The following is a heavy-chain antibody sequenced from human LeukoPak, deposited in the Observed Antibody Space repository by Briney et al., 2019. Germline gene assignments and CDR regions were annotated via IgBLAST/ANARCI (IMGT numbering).Heavy chain of an antibody. V-gene: IGHV3-33*01. D-gene: IGHD6-19*01. J-gene: IGHJ4*02. CDR2: IWYDGSNK. Sequence: GGSLRLSCAASGFTFSSYGMHWVRQAPGKGLEWVAVIWYDGSNKYYADSVKGRFTISRDNSKNTLYLQMNSLRAEDTALYYCARDQPRSGWAFDYWGQGTLVTVSS. CDR3: ARDQPRSGWAFDY. CDR1: GFTFSSYG.